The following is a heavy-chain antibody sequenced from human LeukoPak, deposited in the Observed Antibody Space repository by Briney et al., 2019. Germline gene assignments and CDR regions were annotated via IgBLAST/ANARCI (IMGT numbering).Heavy chain of an antibody. V-gene: IGHV1-46*01. D-gene: IGHD1-26*01. CDR2: INPNGGST. CDR1: GYNFTSYY. CDR3: ARQVRVGNNYFDP. Sequence: GASVKVSCKASGYNFTSYYMHWVRQAPGQGLEWMGIINPNGGSTTYAQKFQVRVTMTRDMSTSTVYMELSSLRSEDTAVYYCARQVRVGNNYFDPWGQGTLVTVSS. J-gene: IGHJ5*02.